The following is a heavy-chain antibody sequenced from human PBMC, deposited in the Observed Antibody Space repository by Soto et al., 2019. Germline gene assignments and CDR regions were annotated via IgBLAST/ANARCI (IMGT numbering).Heavy chain of an antibody. CDR1: GFTFTNYA. CDR2: ITPTGAT. V-gene: IGHV3-23*01. D-gene: IGHD6-19*01. Sequence: EMQLLESGGGLVQPGGSLRLFCAASGFTFTNYAMTWVRQAPGKGLEWVSTITPTGATFYGDTAKGRFTISRDNSRSTVFLQMNSLRAEDTAMDYCARTDKFNSQSSGWANRFDYWGQGTLVTVSS. J-gene: IGHJ4*02. CDR3: ARTDKFNSQSSGWANRFDY.